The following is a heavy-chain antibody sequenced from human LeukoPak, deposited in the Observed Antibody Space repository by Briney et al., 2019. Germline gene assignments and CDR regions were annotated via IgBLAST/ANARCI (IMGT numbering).Heavy chain of an antibody. CDR2: IYYAGNT. CDR1: GGSVSHSSYY. D-gene: IGHD2-15*01. Sequence: SETLSLTCSVSGGSVSHSSYYWAWIRQSPGKGLEWIATIYYAGNTHYNPSLRSRVTISMDMSKNQFSLKLSSVTAADTAVYYCARGRLGYCSGGSCKRRDYFDYWGQGTLVTVSS. CDR3: ARGRLGYCSGGSCKRRDYFDY. J-gene: IGHJ4*02. V-gene: IGHV4-39*07.